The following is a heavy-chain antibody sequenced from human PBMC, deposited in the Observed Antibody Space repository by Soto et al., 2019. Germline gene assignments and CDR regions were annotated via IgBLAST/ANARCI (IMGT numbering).Heavy chain of an antibody. CDR3: ARKTTVTTSFDY. CDR1: GGSISSGGYY. V-gene: IGHV4-31*03. D-gene: IGHD4-17*01. CDR2: IYYSGST. J-gene: IGHJ4*02. Sequence: QVQLQESGPGLVKPSQTLSLTCTVSGGSISSGGYYWSWIRQHPGKGLEWIGYIYYSGSTYYNPSLKSRVTISVDTSKNQFALKLSSVTASDTAVYYCARKTTVTTSFDYGGQGTLVPVSS.